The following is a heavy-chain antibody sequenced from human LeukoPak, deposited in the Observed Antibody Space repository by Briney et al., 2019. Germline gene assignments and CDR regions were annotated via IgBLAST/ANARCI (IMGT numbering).Heavy chain of an antibody. V-gene: IGHV1-2*02. CDR1: GYTFTGYY. D-gene: IGHD3-22*01. CDR3: ARASYDSSGYYYHDY. CDR2: INPNSGGT. Sequence: ASVKVSCKASGYTFTGYYMHWVRQAPGQGLEWMGWINPNSGGTNYAQKFQGRVTMTRDTSISTAYMELSRLRSDDTAVYYCARASYDSSGYYYHDYWGQGTLVTVSS. J-gene: IGHJ4*02.